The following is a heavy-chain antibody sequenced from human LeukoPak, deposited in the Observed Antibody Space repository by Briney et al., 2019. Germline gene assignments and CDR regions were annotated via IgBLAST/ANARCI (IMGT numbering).Heavy chain of an antibody. V-gene: IGHV3-23*01. CDR3: AKDGYNWIAFDD. Sequence: GGSLRLSCAAYGFTLSTYAMHWVRQAPGKWLEWVAYISGTGFTTYYADSVKGRFTISSDSSKNTLFLQMNSLRAEDTAIYYCAKDGYNWIAFDDWGQGTLVTVSS. J-gene: IGHJ4*02. CDR1: GFTLSTYA. D-gene: IGHD1-20*01. CDR2: ISGTGFTT.